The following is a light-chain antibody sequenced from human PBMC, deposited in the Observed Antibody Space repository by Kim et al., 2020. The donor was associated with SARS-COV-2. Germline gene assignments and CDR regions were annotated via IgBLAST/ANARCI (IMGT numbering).Light chain of an antibody. CDR2: GAS. CDR1: TLARKY. Sequence: PRHTTTSTGTGATLARKYAFWYQQVPGAAPVILISGASKRPPGIPERFSGSSSGTVASLTITGAQLEDEADYYCYSSDNTGNDRVFGGGTQLTVL. J-gene: IGLJ3*02. V-gene: IGLV3-10*01. CDR3: YSSDNTGNDRV.